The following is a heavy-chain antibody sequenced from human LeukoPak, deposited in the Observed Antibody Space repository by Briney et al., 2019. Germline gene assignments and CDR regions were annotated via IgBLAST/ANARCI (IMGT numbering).Heavy chain of an antibody. CDR3: AKGQQVVWEYFQY. CDR1: GFTFSSYD. CDR2: IGTAGDT. D-gene: IGHD6-13*01. J-gene: IGHJ1*01. V-gene: IGHV3-13*01. Sequence: TGGSLRLSCAASGFTFSSYDMHWVRQATGKGLEWVSAIGTAGDTYYPGSVKGRFTISRENAKNSLYLQMNSLRAGDTAVYYCAKGQQVVWEYFQYWGQGTLVTVSS.